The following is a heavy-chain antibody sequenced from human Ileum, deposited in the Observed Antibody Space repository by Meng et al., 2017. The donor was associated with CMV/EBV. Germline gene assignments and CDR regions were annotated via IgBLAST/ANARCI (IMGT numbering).Heavy chain of an antibody. CDR1: GFTFSSYG. CDR3: ARDQEKGDYSNYYYYYYGMDV. Sequence: GESLKISCAASGFTFSSYGMHWVRQAPGKGLEWVAVISYDGSNKYYADSVKGRFTISRDNSKNTLYLQMNSLRAEDTAVYYCARDQEKGDYSNYYYYYYGMDVWGQGTTVTVSS. CDR2: ISYDGSNK. V-gene: IGHV3-30*19. J-gene: IGHJ6*02. D-gene: IGHD4-11*01.